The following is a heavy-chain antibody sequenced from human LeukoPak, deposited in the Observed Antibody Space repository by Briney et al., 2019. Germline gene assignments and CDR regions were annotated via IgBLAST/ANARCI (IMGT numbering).Heavy chain of an antibody. CDR1: GFTFSSYW. J-gene: IGHJ6*03. D-gene: IGHD1-26*01. CDR2: INSDGSST. CDR3: ARYRSGGGSHYYYYYYMDV. V-gene: IGHV3-74*01. Sequence: GGSLRLSCAASGFTFSSYWMHWVRQAPGKGLVWVSRINSDGSSTSYADSVKGRFTISRDNAKNTLYLQMNSLRAEDTAVYYCARYRSGGGSHYYYYYYMDVWGKGTTVTVSS.